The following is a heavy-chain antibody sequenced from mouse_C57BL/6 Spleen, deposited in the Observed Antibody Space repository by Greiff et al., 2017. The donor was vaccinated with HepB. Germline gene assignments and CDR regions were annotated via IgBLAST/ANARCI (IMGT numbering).Heavy chain of an antibody. CDR2: IDPSDSET. V-gene: IGHV1-52*01. CDR1: GYTFTSYW. Sequence: QVQLQQSGAELVRPGSSVKLSCKASGYTFTSYWMHWVKQRPIQGLEWIGNIDPSDSETHYNQKFKDKATLTVDKSSSTAYMQLSSLTSEDSAVYYCARGNYDRHWYFDVWGTGTTVTVSS. J-gene: IGHJ1*03. CDR3: ARGNYDRHWYFDV. D-gene: IGHD2-1*01.